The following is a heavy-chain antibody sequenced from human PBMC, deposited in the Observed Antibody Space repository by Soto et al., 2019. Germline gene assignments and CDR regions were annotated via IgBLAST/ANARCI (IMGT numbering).Heavy chain of an antibody. D-gene: IGHD3-10*01. CDR3: VGGQYYFDY. J-gene: IGHJ4*02. CDR2: ISYDGSDK. Sequence: QVQLVESGGGVVQPGRSLRLSCAASGFPFTSYGRHWVREGQDKGLEWVAIISYDGSDKYYADSVKGRFTISRDNSKNTLYLQMNSLRPEDTALYYCVGGQYYFDYRGQGTLVIVSS. CDR1: GFPFTSYG. V-gene: IGHV3-30*03.